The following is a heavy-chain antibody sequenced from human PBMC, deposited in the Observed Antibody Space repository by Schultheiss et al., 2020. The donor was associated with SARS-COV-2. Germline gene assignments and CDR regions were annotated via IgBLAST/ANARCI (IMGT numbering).Heavy chain of an antibody. Sequence: SETLSLTCTVSGGSISSGSYYWSWIRQPAGKGLEWIGYIYHSGSTYYNPSLKTRVTMSVDTSKNHFSLRLSSVTATDTAIYYCARQNYGNYEEFDYWGQGTLVTVSS. CDR2: IYHSGST. D-gene: IGHD4-11*01. CDR1: GGSISSGSYY. V-gene: IGHV4-39*01. J-gene: IGHJ4*02. CDR3: ARQNYGNYEEFDY.